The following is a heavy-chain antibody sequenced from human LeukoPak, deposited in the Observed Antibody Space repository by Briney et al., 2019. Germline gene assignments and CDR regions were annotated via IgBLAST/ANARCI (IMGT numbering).Heavy chain of an antibody. CDR2: IYYSGST. CDR3: ARASSLNYYFGMDV. V-gene: IGHV4-39*07. Sequence: SETLSLTCTVSGGSISSSSYYWGWIRQPPGKGLEWIGSIYYSGSTYYNPSLKSRVTISIDTSKNQFSLKLSSVTAADTAVYYCARASSLNYYFGMDVWGQGTTVTVSS. J-gene: IGHJ6*02. CDR1: GGSISSSSYY.